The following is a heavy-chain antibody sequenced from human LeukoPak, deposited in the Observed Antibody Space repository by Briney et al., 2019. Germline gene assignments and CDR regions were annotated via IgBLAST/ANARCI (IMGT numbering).Heavy chain of an antibody. CDR2: TYYRSKWYN. V-gene: IGHV6-1*01. Sequence: SQTLSLTSAISGDSVSSNSAAWNWIRQSPSRGLEWLGRTYYRSKWYNDYAVSVKSRITINPDTSKNQFSLQLNSVTPEDTAVYYCARDKVTMVRGVSVNWFDPWGQGTLVTVSS. D-gene: IGHD3-10*01. CDR3: ARDKVTMVRGVSVNWFDP. CDR1: GDSVSSNSAA. J-gene: IGHJ5*02.